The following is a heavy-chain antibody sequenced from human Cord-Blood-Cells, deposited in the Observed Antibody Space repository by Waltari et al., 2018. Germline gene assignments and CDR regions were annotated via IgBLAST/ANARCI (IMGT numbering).Heavy chain of an antibody. J-gene: IGHJ4*02. CDR2: IYHSGRT. V-gene: IGHV4-38-2*02. D-gene: IGHD6-19*01. Sequence: QVQLQESGPGLVKPSETLSLTCAVSGYSISSGYYWGWIRQPPGKGLEWIGSIYHSGRTYYTPALKSRVTISVDTSKNQFSLKLSSVTAADTAVYYCARDLGWDWGQGTLVTVSS. CDR3: ARDLGWD. CDR1: GYSISSGYY.